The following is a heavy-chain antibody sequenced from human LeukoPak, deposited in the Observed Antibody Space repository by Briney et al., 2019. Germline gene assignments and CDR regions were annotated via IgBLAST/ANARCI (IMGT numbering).Heavy chain of an antibody. J-gene: IGHJ6*02. Sequence: GGSLRLSCAASGFTFDDYAMHWVRQAPGKGLEWVSGISWNSGSIGYADSVKGRFTISRDNATNSLYLQMNSLRAEDTALYYCAKDITCSSTSCYGLGYYGMDVWGQGTTVTVSS. CDR3: AKDITCSSTSCYGLGYYGMDV. V-gene: IGHV3-9*01. CDR1: GFTFDDYA. CDR2: ISWNSGSI. D-gene: IGHD2-2*01.